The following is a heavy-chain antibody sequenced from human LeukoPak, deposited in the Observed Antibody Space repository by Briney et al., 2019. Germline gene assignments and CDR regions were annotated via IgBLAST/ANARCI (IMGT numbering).Heavy chain of an antibody. V-gene: IGHV4-34*01. Sequence: SETLSLTCAVYGGSFSGCYWSWIRQPPGKGLEWIGEINHSGSTNYNPSLKSRVTISVDTSKNQFSLKLSSVTAADTAVYYCARTGLGITIFSDYWGQGTLVTVSS. J-gene: IGHJ4*02. D-gene: IGHD3-9*01. CDR2: INHSGST. CDR3: ARTGLGITIFSDY. CDR1: GGSFSGCY.